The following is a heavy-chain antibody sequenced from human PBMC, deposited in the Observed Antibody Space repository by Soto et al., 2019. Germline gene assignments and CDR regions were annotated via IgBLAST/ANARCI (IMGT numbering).Heavy chain of an antibody. CDR3: AKVPYYDYVWGSHFDY. CDR2: ISGSGFST. V-gene: IGHV3-23*01. J-gene: IGHJ4*02. D-gene: IGHD3-16*01. CDR1: GFTFSSYA. Sequence: GGSLRLSCAASGFTFSSYAMSWVRQAPGKVLEWVSTISGSGFSTYYADSVKGRFTLSRDNSKNTLYLQMNSLRAEDTAVYYCAKVPYYDYVWGSHFDYWGQGTLVTVSS.